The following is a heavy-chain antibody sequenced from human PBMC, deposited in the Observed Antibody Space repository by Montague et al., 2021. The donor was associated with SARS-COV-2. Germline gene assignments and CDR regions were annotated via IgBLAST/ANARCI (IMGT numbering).Heavy chain of an antibody. V-gene: IGHV4-39*07. CDR3: ARTLLGYCSSTSCYGACPWYYFDY. CDR2: IYYSGST. CDR1: GGSISSSSYY. J-gene: IGHJ4*02. D-gene: IGHD2-2*01. Sequence: SETLSLTCTVSGGSISSSSYYWGWIRQPPGKGLEWIGSIYYSGSTYYNPSLKSRVTISVDTSKNQFSLKLSSVTAADTAVYYCARTLLGYCSSTSCYGACPWYYFDYWGQGTLVTVSS.